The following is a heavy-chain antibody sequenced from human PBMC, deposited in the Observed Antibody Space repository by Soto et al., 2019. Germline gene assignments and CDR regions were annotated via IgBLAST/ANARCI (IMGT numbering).Heavy chain of an antibody. CDR3: AKDGTTGGQHYYGMDV. V-gene: IGHV3-23*01. J-gene: IGHJ6*02. CDR2: ISGSGGST. D-gene: IGHD2-15*01. Sequence: DSVKFSCKASVGTFSSYSMSWVRHAPGKGLEWVSAISGSGGSTYYADSVKGRFTISRDNSKNTLYLQMNSLRAEDTALYFCAKDGTTGGQHYYGMDVWGQGTTVTVSS. CDR1: VGTFSSYS.